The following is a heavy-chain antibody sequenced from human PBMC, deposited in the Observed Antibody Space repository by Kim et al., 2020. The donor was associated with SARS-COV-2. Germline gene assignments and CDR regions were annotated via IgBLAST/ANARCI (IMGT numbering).Heavy chain of an antibody. V-gene: IGHV3-30*18. CDR1: GFTFSSYG. J-gene: IGHJ4*02. CDR2: ISYDGSNK. CDR3: AKPPYDYVWGSYYYYFDY. D-gene: IGHD3-16*01. Sequence: GGSLRLSCAASGFTFSSYGMHWVRQAPGKGLEWAAVISYDGSNKYYADSVKGRFTISRDNSKNTLYLQMNSLRAEDTAVYYCAKPPYDYVWGSYYYYFDYWGQGTLVTVSS.